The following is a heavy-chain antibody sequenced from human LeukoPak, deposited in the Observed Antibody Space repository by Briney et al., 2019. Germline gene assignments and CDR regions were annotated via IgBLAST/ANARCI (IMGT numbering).Heavy chain of an antibody. CDR2: ITGTGGST. Sequence: TGASLRLSCAASGFSLSTYGVSWVGRPPGKGLEWVSGITGTGGSTYYADSVKGRFTVSRDTSKNTLYLQMNSLRAEDTAIYYCAKDHGTAVAGFYYWGQGTLVTVSS. CDR3: AKDHGTAVAGFYY. J-gene: IGHJ4*02. CDR1: GFSLSTYG. V-gene: IGHV3-23*01. D-gene: IGHD6-19*01.